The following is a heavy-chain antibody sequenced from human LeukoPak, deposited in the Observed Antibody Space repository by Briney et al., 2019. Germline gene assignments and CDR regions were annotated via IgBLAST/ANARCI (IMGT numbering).Heavy chain of an antibody. V-gene: IGHV1-69*05. Sequence: GASVKVSCKASGGTFSSYAISWVRQAPGQGLEWMGGIIPIFGTANYAQKFQGRVTITTDESTSTTYMELSSLRSEDTAVYYCAREYTPGAAAGREYYFDYWGQGTLVTVPS. CDR2: IIPIFGTA. CDR3: AREYTPGAAAGREYYFDY. CDR1: GGTFSSYA. D-gene: IGHD6-13*01. J-gene: IGHJ4*02.